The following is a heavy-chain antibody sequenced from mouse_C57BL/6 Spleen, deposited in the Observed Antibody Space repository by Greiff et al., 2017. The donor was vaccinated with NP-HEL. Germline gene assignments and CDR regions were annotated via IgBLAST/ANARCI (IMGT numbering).Heavy chain of an antibody. Sequence: QVQLKESGPELVKPGASVKISCKASGYAFSSSWMNWVKQRPGKGLEWIGRIYPGDGDTNYNGKFKGKATLTADKSSSTAYMQLSSLTSEDSAVYFCARGGRLGAMDYWGQGTSVTVSS. CDR3: ARGGRLGAMDY. D-gene: IGHD3-3*01. CDR2: IYPGDGDT. CDR1: GYAFSSSW. V-gene: IGHV1-82*01. J-gene: IGHJ4*01.